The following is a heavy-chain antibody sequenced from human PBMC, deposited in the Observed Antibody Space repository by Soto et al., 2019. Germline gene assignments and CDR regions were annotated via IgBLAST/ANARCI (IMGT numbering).Heavy chain of an antibody. CDR3: ARHPRRGDSGRLLYTPAFDI. D-gene: IGHD3-10*01. CDR2: IYYSGST. J-gene: IGHJ3*02. V-gene: IGHV4-39*01. Sequence: PSETLSLTCTVSGGSISSSSYYWGWIRQPPGKGLEWIGSIYYSGSTYYNPSLKSRVTISVDTSKNQFSLKLSSVTAADTAVYYCARHPRRGDSGRLLYTPAFDIWGQGTMVTVSS. CDR1: GGSISSSSYY.